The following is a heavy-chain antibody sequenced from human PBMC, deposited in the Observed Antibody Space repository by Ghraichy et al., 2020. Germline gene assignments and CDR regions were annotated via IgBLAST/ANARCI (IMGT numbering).Heavy chain of an antibody. CDR1: GFTFSSYS. CDR3: ARDSGAYCSSTSCYSYYYGMDV. J-gene: IGHJ6*02. Sequence: GGSLRLSCAASGFTFSSYSMNWVRQAPGKGLEWVSYISSSSSTIYYADSVKGRFTISRDNAKNSLYLQMNSLRDEDTAVYYCARDSGAYCSSTSCYSYYYGMDVWGQGTTVTVSS. CDR2: ISSSSSTI. D-gene: IGHD2-2*01. V-gene: IGHV3-48*02.